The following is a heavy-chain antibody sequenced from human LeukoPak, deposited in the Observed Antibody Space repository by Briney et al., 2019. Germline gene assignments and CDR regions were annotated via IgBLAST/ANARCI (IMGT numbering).Heavy chain of an antibody. D-gene: IGHD2-2*01. Sequence: PSETLSLTCAVYGGSFSGYYWSWIRQPPGKGLEWIGEINHSGSTNYNPSLKSRVTISVDTSKNQFSLKLCSVTAADTAVYYCARSGDCSSTSCSGDYWGQGTLVTVSS. V-gene: IGHV4-34*01. J-gene: IGHJ4*02. CDR2: INHSGST. CDR3: ARSGDCSSTSCSGDY. CDR1: GGSFSGYY.